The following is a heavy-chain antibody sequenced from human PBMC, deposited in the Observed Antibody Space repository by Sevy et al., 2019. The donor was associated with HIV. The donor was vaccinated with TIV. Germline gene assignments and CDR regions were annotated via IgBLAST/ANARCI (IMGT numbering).Heavy chain of an antibody. D-gene: IGHD6-19*01. J-gene: IGHJ6*02. V-gene: IGHV1-46*03. CDR3: TRLVGAVTTLPYGMDV. Sequence: ASVKVSCKASGYTFTSYYMYWVRQAPGQGPAWMGRINPSDGSTSYAQKFQGRVTMTSDTSTSTVYIERSSLRSEDTAVYYCTRLVGAVTTLPYGMDVWGQGTTVTVSS. CDR2: INPSDGST. CDR1: GYTFTSYY.